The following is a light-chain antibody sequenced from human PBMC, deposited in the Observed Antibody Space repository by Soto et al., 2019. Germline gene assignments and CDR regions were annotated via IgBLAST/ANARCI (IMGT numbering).Light chain of an antibody. Sequence: DIQMTQSPSSVSASVGDRVTITCRASQGITNRLAWYQQKPGKAPKLLIYEASSLQSGVPLRISGSGSGTDFTLTIRRLQPEDFATYYCQQANSFPITFGQGTRLEIK. CDR2: EAS. V-gene: IGKV1D-12*01. CDR1: QGITNR. J-gene: IGKJ5*01. CDR3: QQANSFPIT.